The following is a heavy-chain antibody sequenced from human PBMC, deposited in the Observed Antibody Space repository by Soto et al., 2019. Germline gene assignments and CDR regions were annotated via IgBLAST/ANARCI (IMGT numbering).Heavy chain of an antibody. CDR1: GDSVSSNSAA. Sequence: SQTLSLTCVISGDSVSSNSAAWNWIRQSPSRGLEWLGRTYYRSKWYSDYAASVESRITVNPDTSKNHFSLQLNSVTREDTAVYYCARGEQYSGRIFDYWGQGILVTVSS. D-gene: IGHD1-26*01. J-gene: IGHJ4*02. V-gene: IGHV6-1*01. CDR2: TYYRSKWYS. CDR3: ARGEQYSGRIFDY.